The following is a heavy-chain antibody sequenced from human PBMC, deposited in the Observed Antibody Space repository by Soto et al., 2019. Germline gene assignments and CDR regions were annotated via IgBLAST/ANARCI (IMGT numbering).Heavy chain of an antibody. CDR3: ARDGLPYYYDSSGPPPNY. D-gene: IGHD3-22*01. V-gene: IGHV3-48*02. Sequence: GGSLRLSCAASGFTFSSYSMNWVRQAPGKGLEWVSYISSSSTIYYADSVKGRFTISRDNAKNSLYLQMNSLRDEDTAVYYCARDGLPYYYDSSGPPPNYWGQGTLVTVSS. J-gene: IGHJ4*02. CDR1: GFTFSSYS. CDR2: ISSSSTI.